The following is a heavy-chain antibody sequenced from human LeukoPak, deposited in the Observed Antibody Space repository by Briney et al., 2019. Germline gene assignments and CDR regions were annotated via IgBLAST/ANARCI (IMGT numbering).Heavy chain of an antibody. Sequence: GGSLRLSCAASGFTFDDYAMHWVRQAPGKGLEWVSAISGSGGSTYYADSVKGRFTISRDNSKNTLYLQMNSLRAEDTAVYYCARVALGSYNWFDPWGQGTLVTVSS. CDR1: GFTFDDYA. CDR2: ISGSGGST. D-gene: IGHD3-10*01. V-gene: IGHV3-23*01. J-gene: IGHJ5*02. CDR3: ARVALGSYNWFDP.